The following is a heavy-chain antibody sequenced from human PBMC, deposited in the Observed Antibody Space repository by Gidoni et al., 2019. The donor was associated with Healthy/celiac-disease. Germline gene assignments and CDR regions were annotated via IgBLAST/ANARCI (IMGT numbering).Heavy chain of an antibody. CDR2: IWYDGSNK. V-gene: IGHV3-33*01. CDR3: ARDSPAGLWFGDLPLI. D-gene: IGHD3-10*01. J-gene: IGHJ3*02. Sequence: QVQLVESGGGVVQPARSLRLSCAASGFTFSSYGMHWVRQAPGKGLEWVAVIWYDGSNKYYADSVKGRFTISRDNSKNTLYLQMNSLRAEDTAVYYCARDSPAGLWFGDLPLIWGQGTMVTVSS. CDR1: GFTFSSYG.